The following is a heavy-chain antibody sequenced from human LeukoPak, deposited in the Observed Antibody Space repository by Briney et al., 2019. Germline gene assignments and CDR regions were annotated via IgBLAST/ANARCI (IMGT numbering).Heavy chain of an antibody. D-gene: IGHD6-13*01. J-gene: IGHJ4*02. CDR1: GFTFSSYS. Sequence: GGSLRLSCAASGFTFSSYSMNWVRQAPGKGLEWLSVISGSGGTTYYADSVKGRFTISRDNSKNTMFLQMNRLTAEDTAVYYCAKGTYSSSWYTPSDYWGQGTLVTVSS. CDR2: ISGSGGTT. CDR3: AKGTYSSSWYTPSDY. V-gene: IGHV3-23*01.